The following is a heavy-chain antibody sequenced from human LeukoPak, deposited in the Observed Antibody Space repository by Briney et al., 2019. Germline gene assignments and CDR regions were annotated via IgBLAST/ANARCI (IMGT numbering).Heavy chain of an antibody. Sequence: GGSLRLSCAASGFSFSSYEMNWVRQAPGKGLEWISYISASGTLTHYADSVEGRFTISRDNAKNSLYLQMNSLRGEDTAVYYCARGGTPIYSSGWVYMDVWGKGTTVTISS. CDR3: ARGGTPIYSSGWVYMDV. CDR1: GFSFSSYE. J-gene: IGHJ6*04. V-gene: IGHV3-48*03. CDR2: ISASGTLT. D-gene: IGHD6-25*01.